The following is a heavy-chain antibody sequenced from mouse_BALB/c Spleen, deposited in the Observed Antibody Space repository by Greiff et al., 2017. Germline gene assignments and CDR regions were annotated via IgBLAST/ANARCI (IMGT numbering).Heavy chain of an antibody. CDR2: INPYNGDT. V-gene: IGHV1-20*02. CDR3: ARMIPYYAMDY. Sequence: VQLQQSGPELVKPGASVKISCKASGYSFTGYFMNWVMQSHGKSLEWIGRINPYNGDTFYNQKFKGKATLTVDKSSSTAHMELRSLASEDSAVYYCARMIPYYAMDYWGQGTSVTVSS. J-gene: IGHJ4*01. CDR1: GYSFTGYF. D-gene: IGHD2-3*01.